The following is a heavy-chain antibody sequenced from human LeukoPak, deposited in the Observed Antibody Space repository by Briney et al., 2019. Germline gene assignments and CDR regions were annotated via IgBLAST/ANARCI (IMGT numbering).Heavy chain of an antibody. D-gene: IGHD3-16*01. CDR2: ISYDGSNK. V-gene: IGHV3-30*04. CDR1: GFTFSSYA. Sequence: GGSLRLSCAASGFTFSSYAMHWVRQAPGKGLEWVAVISYDGSNKYYADSVKGRFTISRDNSKNTLYLQMNSLRAEDTAVYYCARSDYVWGSSPPLFDYWGQGTLVTVSS. CDR3: ARSDYVWGSSPPLFDY. J-gene: IGHJ4*02.